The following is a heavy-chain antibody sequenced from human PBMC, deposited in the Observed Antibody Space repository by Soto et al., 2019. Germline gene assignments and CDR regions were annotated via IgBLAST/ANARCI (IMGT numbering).Heavy chain of an antibody. CDR3: ASDRYGSGIYYYYGMDV. CDR2: ISYDGSNK. D-gene: IGHD3-10*01. J-gene: IGHJ6*02. CDR1: GFTFSSYG. Sequence: QVQLVESGGGVVQPGRSLRLSCAASGFTFSSYGMHWVRQAPGKGLEWVAVISYDGSNKYYADSVKGRFTISRDNSKNTLYLHMNSLRAEDTAVYYCASDRYGSGIYYYYGMDVWGQGTTVTVSS. V-gene: IGHV3-30*03.